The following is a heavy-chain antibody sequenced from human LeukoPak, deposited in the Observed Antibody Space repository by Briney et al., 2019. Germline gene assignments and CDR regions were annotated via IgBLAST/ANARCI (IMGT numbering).Heavy chain of an antibody. D-gene: IGHD3-10*01. CDR2: IYHSGST. J-gene: IGHJ4*02. Sequence: PSETLSLTCAVSGGSISSSNWWRWVRQPPGKGLEWIGEIYHSGSTNYNPSLKSRVTISVDKSKNQFSLKLSSVTAADTAVYYCARSQRVRGPIDYWGQGTLVTVSS. CDR1: GGSISSSNW. V-gene: IGHV4-4*02. CDR3: ARSQRVRGPIDY.